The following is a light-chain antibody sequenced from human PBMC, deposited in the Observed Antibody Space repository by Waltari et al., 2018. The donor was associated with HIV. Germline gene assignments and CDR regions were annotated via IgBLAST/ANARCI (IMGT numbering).Light chain of an antibody. Sequence: EIVMTQSPAVLSVSPGEGAILSCRASQTISRNLAWYQQKPGLAPRLLIYDASLRATAVPTRFSGSGSGTEFTLTITSLQSEDFAVYYCLQYDEWPPVTFGGGTKVEI. CDR2: DAS. CDR1: QTISRN. CDR3: LQYDEWPPVT. V-gene: IGKV3-15*01. J-gene: IGKJ4*01.